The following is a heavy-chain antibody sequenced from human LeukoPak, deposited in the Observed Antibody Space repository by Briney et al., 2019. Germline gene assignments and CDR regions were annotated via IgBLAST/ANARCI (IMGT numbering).Heavy chain of an antibody. CDR1: GFTFSSYA. V-gene: IGHV3-30-3*01. D-gene: IGHD3-10*01. J-gene: IGHJ5*02. CDR2: ISYDGSNK. Sequence: PGGSLRLSCAASGFTFSSYAMHWVRQAPGKGLEWVAVISYDGSNKYYADSVKGRFTISRDNSKNTLYLQMNSLRAEDTAVYYCAREDGENWFDPWGQGTLVTVSS. CDR3: AREDGENWFDP.